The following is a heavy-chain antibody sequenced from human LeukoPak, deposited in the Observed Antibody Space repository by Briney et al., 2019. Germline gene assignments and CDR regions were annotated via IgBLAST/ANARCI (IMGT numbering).Heavy chain of an antibody. V-gene: IGHV3-7*01. CDR1: GFTFSSYW. J-gene: IGHJ4*02. D-gene: IGHD3-3*01. CDR3: ARDEYLWSGYYPNQAFDY. Sequence: GGSLRLSCAASGFTFSSYWMTWVRQAPGKGLEWVANIKQDGSEKYYVDSVKGRFTISRDNAKKSLYLQMNSLRAEDTAMYYCARDEYLWSGYYPNQAFDYWGQGTLVTVSS. CDR2: IKQDGSEK.